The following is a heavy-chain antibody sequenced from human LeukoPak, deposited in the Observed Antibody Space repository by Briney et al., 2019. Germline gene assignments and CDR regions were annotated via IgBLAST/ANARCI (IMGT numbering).Heavy chain of an antibody. CDR2: ISGRDGRT. D-gene: IGHD6-13*01. CDR1: GLTFYTYA. V-gene: IGHV3-23*01. J-gene: IGHJ4*02. Sequence: GGSLRLSCSVSGLTFYTYAMSWVRQAPGKGLEWVSAISGRDGRTYYTDSVKGRFTISRDNSKNTLYLQMNSLRAEDTAVYYCCTSPSFGSSWYQFNYWGQGALSPSPQ. CDR3: CTSPSFGSSWYQFNY.